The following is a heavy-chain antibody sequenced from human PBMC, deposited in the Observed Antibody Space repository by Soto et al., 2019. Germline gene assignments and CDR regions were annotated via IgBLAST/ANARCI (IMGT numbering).Heavy chain of an antibody. CDR2: INPNSGGT. CDR1: GYTFTGYY. CDR3: ARPYTSGWGYYGMDV. V-gene: IGHV1-2*02. Sequence: ASVKVSCKASGYTFTGYYMHWVRQAPGQGLEWMGWINPNSGGTNYAQKFQGRVTMTRDTSISTAYMELSRLRSDDTAVYYCARPYTSGWGYYGMDVWGQGTTVTVYS. J-gene: IGHJ6*02. D-gene: IGHD6-19*01.